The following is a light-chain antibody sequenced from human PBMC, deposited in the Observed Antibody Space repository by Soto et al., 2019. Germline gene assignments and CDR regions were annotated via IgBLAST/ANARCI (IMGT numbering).Light chain of an antibody. J-gene: IGLJ2*01. CDR3: CSSGGSNGFVV. CDR2: EVS. V-gene: IGLV2-8*01. CDR1: SGDVGGYTY. Sequence: QSALTQPPSASESPGHSVTISCTGVSGDVGGYTYVSWYQHSPGKAPRLLIYEVSKRPQGVPDRFTGSKSGNTASLTVSDLQHDDEADYYCCSSGGSNGFVVFGGGTKLTVL.